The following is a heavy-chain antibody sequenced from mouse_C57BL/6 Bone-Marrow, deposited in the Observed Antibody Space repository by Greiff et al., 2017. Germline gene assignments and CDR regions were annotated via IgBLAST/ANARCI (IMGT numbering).Heavy chain of an antibody. D-gene: IGHD3-2*02. CDR3: VRLSDR. Sequence: QVQLQQPGAELVMPGASVTLSCKASGYTFTSYWLHWVKQRPGQGLEWIGEIDPSDSYTNYNQKLKGKSTLTVDNSSSTAYMQRGSLTSEDTAVYYCVRLSDRWGQGTTLTVSS. V-gene: IGHV1-69*01. J-gene: IGHJ2*01. CDR1: GYTFTSYW. CDR2: IDPSDSYT.